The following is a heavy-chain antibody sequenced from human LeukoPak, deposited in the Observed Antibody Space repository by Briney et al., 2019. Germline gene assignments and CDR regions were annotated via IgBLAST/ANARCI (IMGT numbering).Heavy chain of an antibody. Sequence: PGGSLTLSCAASGFTFSSYAMRWVRQAPGKGLEWVAVMSYDGGHKYYADSVKGRFTISRDNSKNTLYLQMTSLRAEDTALYYCAKGQLVDYGMDVWGQGTTVTVSS. V-gene: IGHV3-30*18. D-gene: IGHD6-6*01. CDR3: AKGQLVDYGMDV. CDR2: MSYDGGHK. J-gene: IGHJ6*02. CDR1: GFTFSSYA.